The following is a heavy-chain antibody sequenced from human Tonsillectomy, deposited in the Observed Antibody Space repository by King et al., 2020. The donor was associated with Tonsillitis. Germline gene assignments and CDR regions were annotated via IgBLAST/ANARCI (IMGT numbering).Heavy chain of an antibody. D-gene: IGHD3-10*01. CDR2: INPNNGYT. CDR3: ARSTGRGGGSRPLFDY. Sequence: QLVQSGAEVKKPGAAVNVFCKASGYTFTDQYIHWVRQAPGQGLEWMGLINPNNGYTNYAEKFQGRVTMTRDTSISTAYMELITLGSDDTAVYYCARSTGRGGGSRPLFDYWGQGTLVAVSS. V-gene: IGHV1-2*02. J-gene: IGHJ4*02. CDR1: GYTFTDQY.